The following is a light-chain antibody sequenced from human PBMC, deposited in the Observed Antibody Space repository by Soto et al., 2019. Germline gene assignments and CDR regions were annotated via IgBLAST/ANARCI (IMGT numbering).Light chain of an antibody. CDR3: QQYNEWPET. V-gene: IGKV3-15*01. CDR1: QSVSSSY. Sequence: EIVLTQSPGTLSLSPGERATLSCRASQSVSSSYLAWYQQKPGQAPRLLIYGTSTRATGIPARFSGSGSGTEFTLTINSLQSEDFAVYYCQQYNEWPETFGHGTKVDIK. J-gene: IGKJ1*01. CDR2: GTS.